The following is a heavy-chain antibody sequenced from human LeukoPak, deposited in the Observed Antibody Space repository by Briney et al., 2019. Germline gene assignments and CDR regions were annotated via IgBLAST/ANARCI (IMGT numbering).Heavy chain of an antibody. V-gene: IGHV4-34*01. Sequence: SETLSLTCAVSGGSFSGYYWSWIRQPPGKGLEWIGEINHSGSTNYNPSLKSRVTISVDTSKNQFSLKLSSVTAADTAVYYCARGYCSSTSCPTHYYYMDVWGKGTTVTVSS. CDR1: GGSFSGYY. D-gene: IGHD2-2*01. CDR2: INHSGST. CDR3: ARGYCSSTSCPTHYYYMDV. J-gene: IGHJ6*03.